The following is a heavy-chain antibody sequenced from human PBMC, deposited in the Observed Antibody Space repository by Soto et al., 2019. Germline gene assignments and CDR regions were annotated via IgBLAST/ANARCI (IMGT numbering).Heavy chain of an antibody. CDR1: GGSISSYY. Sequence: NPSETLSLTCTVSGGSISSYYWSWIRQPPGKGLEWIGYIYYSGSTNYNPSLKSRVTISVDTSKNQFSLKLSSVTAADTAVYYCARAALGYYIDYWGQGTLVTVSS. CDR3: ARAALGYYIDY. J-gene: IGHJ4*02. CDR2: IYYSGST. V-gene: IGHV4-59*01. D-gene: IGHD3-16*01.